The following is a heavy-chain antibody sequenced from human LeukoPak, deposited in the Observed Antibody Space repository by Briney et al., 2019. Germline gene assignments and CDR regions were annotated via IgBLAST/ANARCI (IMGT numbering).Heavy chain of an antibody. CDR1: GFTFSSYA. V-gene: IGHV3-7*01. CDR3: ASRRDLFDY. Sequence: GGSLRLSCAASGFTFSSYAMSWVRQAPGKGLEWVANIKQDGSEKYYVDSVKGRFTISRDNAKNSLYLQMNSLRAEDTAVYYCASRRDLFDYWGQGTLVTVSS. CDR2: IKQDGSEK. J-gene: IGHJ4*02.